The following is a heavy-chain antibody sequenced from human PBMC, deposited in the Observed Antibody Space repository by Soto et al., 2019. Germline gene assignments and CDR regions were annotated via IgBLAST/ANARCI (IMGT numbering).Heavy chain of an antibody. CDR2: ITGSGDSI. D-gene: IGHD3-22*01. V-gene: IGHV3-23*01. Sequence: EVQLLESGGGLVQPGGSLRLSCAASAFSFSSYGMSWVRQAPGKGLEWVSHITGSGDSIDYADSVKGRFTISRDNSKNTLFLQMNSLRVEDTAIYFCAKSHRLRTDGSCDDFDPWGQGTMVTAS. CDR3: AKSHRLRTDGSCDDFDP. CDR1: AFSFSSYG. J-gene: IGHJ3*01.